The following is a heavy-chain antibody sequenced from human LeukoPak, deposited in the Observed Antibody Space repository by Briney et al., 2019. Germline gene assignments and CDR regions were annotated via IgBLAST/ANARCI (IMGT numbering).Heavy chain of an antibody. CDR1: GFTVSSNY. CDR3: ASMIPIAAAGTSYYFDY. V-gene: IGHV3-53*01. Sequence: GGSLRLSCAASGFTVSSNYMSWVRQAPGKGLEWVSVIYSGGSTYYADSVKGRFTISRDNSKNTLYLQMNSLRAEDTAVYYCASMIPIAAAGTSYYFDYWGQGTLVTVSP. D-gene: IGHD6-13*01. CDR2: IYSGGST. J-gene: IGHJ4*02.